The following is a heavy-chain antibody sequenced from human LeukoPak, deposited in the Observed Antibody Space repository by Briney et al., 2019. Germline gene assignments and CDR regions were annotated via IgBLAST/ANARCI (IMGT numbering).Heavy chain of an antibody. J-gene: IGHJ4*02. D-gene: IGHD3-10*01. V-gene: IGHV1-69*02. CDR2: IIPILGIA. Sequence: SVKVSCKASGGTFSSYTISWVRQAPGQGLEWMGRIIPILGIANYAQKFQGRVSITADKSTSTAYMELSSLRSEDTAVYYCATTVWFGELAFDYWGQGTLVTVSS. CDR3: ATTVWFGELAFDY. CDR1: GGTFSSYT.